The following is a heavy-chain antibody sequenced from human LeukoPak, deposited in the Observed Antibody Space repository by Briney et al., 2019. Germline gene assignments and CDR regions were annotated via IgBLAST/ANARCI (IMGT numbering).Heavy chain of an antibody. D-gene: IGHD2-2*01. V-gene: IGHV3-23*01. CDR3: AKPLLPAARTTKGAFDI. CDR1: GFTVSSNY. J-gene: IGHJ3*02. CDR2: ISGSGGST. Sequence: GGSLRLSCAASGFTVSSNYMSWVRQAPGKGLEWVSAISGSGGSTYYADSVKGRFTISRDNSKNTLYLQMNSLRAEDTAVYYCAKPLLPAARTTKGAFDIWGQGTMVTVSS.